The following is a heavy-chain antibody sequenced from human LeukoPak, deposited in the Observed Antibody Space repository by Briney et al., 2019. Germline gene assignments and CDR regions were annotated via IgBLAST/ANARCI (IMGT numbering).Heavy chain of an antibody. J-gene: IGHJ4*02. V-gene: IGHV3-23*01. CDR2: ISGSGGST. Sequence: GGSLRLSCAASGFTFSSYAMSWVRQAPGKGLERVSAISGSGGSTHYADSVKGRFTISRDNSKNTLYLQMNSLRAEDTAVYYCAKFLPTHIVVANYYFDYWGRGTLVTVSS. CDR3: AKFLPTHIVVANYYFDY. D-gene: IGHD2-21*01. CDR1: GFTFSSYA.